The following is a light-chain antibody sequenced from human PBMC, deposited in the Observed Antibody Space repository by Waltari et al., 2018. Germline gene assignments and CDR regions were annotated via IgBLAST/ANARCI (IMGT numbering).Light chain of an antibody. V-gene: IGKV4-1*01. CDR1: QRVLYSSNNKNY. CDR3: QQRSNWPPWT. Sequence: DIVMTQSPDSLAVCLGERATINCKPSQRVLYSSNNKNYFYWYQQKPGQPPKLHIYWASTRESGVPDRFSGSGSGTDFTLTISSLQAEDVAVYYCQQRSNWPPWTFGQGTKVEIK. J-gene: IGKJ1*01. CDR2: WAS.